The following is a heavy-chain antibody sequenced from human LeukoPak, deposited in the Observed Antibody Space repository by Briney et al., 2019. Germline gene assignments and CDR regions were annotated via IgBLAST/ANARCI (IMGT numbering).Heavy chain of an antibody. D-gene: IGHD6-13*01. CDR1: GFTFDDYG. Sequence: PGASVRLSCAASGFTFDDYGMSWIRQAPGKGLEWVSGINWNGGSTSYAHSVKGRFTITRNNAKNSLYLQMNSLRAEDTALYYCARAGGLYSSSWFDYWGQGTLVTVS. J-gene: IGHJ4*02. CDR2: INWNGGST. CDR3: ARAGGLYSSSWFDY. V-gene: IGHV3-20*04.